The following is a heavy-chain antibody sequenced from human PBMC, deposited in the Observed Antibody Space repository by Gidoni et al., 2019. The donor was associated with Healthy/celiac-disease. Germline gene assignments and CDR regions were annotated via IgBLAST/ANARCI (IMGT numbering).Heavy chain of an antibody. CDR3: ARPSYCGGDCYPGQNAFDI. J-gene: IGHJ3*02. V-gene: IGHV5-51*01. CDR1: GYSFTSYC. Sequence: EVQLVQSGAEVKKPGESLKISCKGSGYSFTSYCLGWVRQMPGKGLEWMGIIYPGDSDTRYSPSFQGQVTISADKSISTAYLQWSSLKASDTAMYYCARPSYCGGDCYPGQNAFDIWGQGTMVTVSS. CDR2: IYPGDSDT. D-gene: IGHD2-21*01.